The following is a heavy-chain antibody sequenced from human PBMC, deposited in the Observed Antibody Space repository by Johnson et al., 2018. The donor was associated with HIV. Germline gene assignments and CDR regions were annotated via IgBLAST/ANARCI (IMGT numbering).Heavy chain of an antibody. CDR2: IKEDGSEK. V-gene: IGHV3-7*05. CDR1: GFTFRSYW. CDR3: AKGLVAAALRWGGAFDI. D-gene: IGHD2-2*01. Sequence: VLLVESGGGLVQPGGSLRLSCVASGFTFRSYWMTWVRQAPGKGLEWVANIKEDGSEKYYVDSVKVRLTISRDNAKNPLYLQMNSLRAEDTAVYYCAKGLVAAALRWGGAFDIWGQGTMVTVSS. J-gene: IGHJ3*02.